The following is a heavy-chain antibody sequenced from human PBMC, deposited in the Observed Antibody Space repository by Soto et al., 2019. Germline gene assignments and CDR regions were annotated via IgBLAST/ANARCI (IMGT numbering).Heavy chain of an antibody. CDR2: ISGSGGST. V-gene: IGHV3-23*01. Sequence: EVQLLESGGGLVQPGGSLRLSCAASGFTFSSYAMSWVRQAPGKGLEWVSAISGSGGSTYSADSVTGRFNISRDNSKNTLYLPMTSVRAEDTAVDYCARELPRSTVTSCMDVWGNGTTVTVSS. D-gene: IGHD4-17*01. CDR3: ARELPRSTVTSCMDV. CDR1: GFTFSSYA. J-gene: IGHJ6*03.